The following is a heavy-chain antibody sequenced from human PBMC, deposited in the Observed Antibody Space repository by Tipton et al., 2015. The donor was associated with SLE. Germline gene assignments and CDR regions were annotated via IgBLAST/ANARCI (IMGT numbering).Heavy chain of an antibody. J-gene: IGHJ5*02. V-gene: IGHV4-59*01. CDR2: ISYSGNT. D-gene: IGHD6-13*01. CDR1: GTSISGYY. Sequence: TLSLTCTVSGTSISGYYWNWIRQSPGRGLEWVGYISYSGNTNYNPSLKRRVTISVDTSKTHFSLNLSSVTAADTAVYYCAKAFPSSSSWYLHPWGQGSLVTVSS. CDR3: AKAFPSSSSWYLHP.